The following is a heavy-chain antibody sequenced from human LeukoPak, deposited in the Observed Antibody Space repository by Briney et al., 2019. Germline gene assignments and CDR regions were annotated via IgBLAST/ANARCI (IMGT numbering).Heavy chain of an antibody. CDR2: INYTGST. V-gene: IGHV4-59*08. CDR1: GGTISSYY. CDR3: ARHRPTTLSLGYDTFDV. J-gene: IGHJ3*01. D-gene: IGHD4-17*01. Sequence: SASLSLTCNASGGTISSYYMNWIRQPPGEGLEWIGIINYTGSTNYNPSLKSRGTISVDTSKKQFSLRLTSVTAADTAVYYCARHRPTTLSLGYDTFDVWGQGTMVTVSS.